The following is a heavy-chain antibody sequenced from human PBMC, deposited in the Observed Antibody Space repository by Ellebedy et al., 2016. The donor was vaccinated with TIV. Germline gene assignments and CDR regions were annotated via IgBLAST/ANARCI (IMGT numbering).Heavy chain of an antibody. CDR1: GFTFSNYW. Sequence: GGSLRLSCAASGFTFSNYWMSWVRQAPGKGLEWVANIKQDGSEKYYVDSVKGRFSISRDNAKNSLYVQMNSLRDEDTAVYYCERDQWLGRAYYFDSWGQGTLVTVSS. CDR3: ERDQWLGRAYYFDS. V-gene: IGHV3-7*01. J-gene: IGHJ4*02. D-gene: IGHD6-19*01. CDR2: IKQDGSEK.